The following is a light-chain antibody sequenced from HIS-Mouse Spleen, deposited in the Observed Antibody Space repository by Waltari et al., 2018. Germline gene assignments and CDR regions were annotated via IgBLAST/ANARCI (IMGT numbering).Light chain of an antibody. CDR1: SRDVGGYNY. J-gene: IGLJ2*01. Sequence: QSALTQPASVSGSPGQSITISCTGTSRDVGGYNYFSWYQQPPGKAPKLMIYDVSNRPSGVSNRFSGSKSGNTASLTISGLQAEDEADYYCSSYTSSSTLVVFGGGTKLTVL. V-gene: IGLV2-14*03. CDR2: DVS. CDR3: SSYTSSSTLVV.